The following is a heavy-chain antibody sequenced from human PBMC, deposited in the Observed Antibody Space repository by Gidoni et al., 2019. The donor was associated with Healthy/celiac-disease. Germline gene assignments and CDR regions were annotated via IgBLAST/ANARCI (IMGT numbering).Heavy chain of an antibody. J-gene: IGHJ3*02. CDR2: IYYSGST. Sequence: QVQLQEPGQGRVTPSETLSVTCKVPCCSVSSGSYYWGWIRQPPGKGLEWIGYIYYSGSTKYNPSLKSRVTISVDTSKNQFALKLSSVTAADTAVYYCASVEMATTTAAFDIWGQGTMVTVSA. V-gene: IGHV4-61*01. D-gene: IGHD5-12*01. CDR3: ASVEMATTTAAFDI. CDR1: CCSVSSGSYY.